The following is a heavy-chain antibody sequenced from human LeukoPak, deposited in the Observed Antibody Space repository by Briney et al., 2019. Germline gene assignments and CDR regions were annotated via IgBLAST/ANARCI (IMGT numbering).Heavy chain of an antibody. J-gene: IGHJ4*02. Sequence: GGPLRLPFPPSESTLRANAMSGAGQAQGRGLRWVAVIRYGGSNKYYADSVKGRFTISRDNSKNTLHLQMNSLRAEDTAVYYCATSGSTVVISYWGQGTLVTVSS. CDR3: ATSGSTVVISY. V-gene: IGHV3-33*08. CDR1: ESTLRANA. CDR2: IRYGGSNK. D-gene: IGHD4-23*01.